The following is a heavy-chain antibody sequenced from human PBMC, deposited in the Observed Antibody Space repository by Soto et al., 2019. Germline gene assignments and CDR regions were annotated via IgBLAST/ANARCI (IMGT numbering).Heavy chain of an antibody. J-gene: IGHJ1*01. CDR2: ISGSGGHT. V-gene: IGHV3-11*06. CDR1: GFMFSDYY. CDR3: STSIGLAAAGGGGN. D-gene: IGHD6-13*01. Sequence: RGPLRLSRAASGFMFSDYYMSWIRQAPGKGLEWVSFISGSGGHTHYADSAKGRFTISRDSAQNSVSLQMNSLRAEDTAAYFFSTSIGLAAAGGGGNWGQVALVAVSS.